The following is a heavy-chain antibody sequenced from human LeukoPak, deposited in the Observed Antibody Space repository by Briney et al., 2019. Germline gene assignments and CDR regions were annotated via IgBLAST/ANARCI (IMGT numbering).Heavy chain of an antibody. Sequence: GSLRLSCAASGFTFDDYTMHWVRQVPGKGLEWVSLISWDGISTYYTDSVKGRFTISRDNSKNSLYLQMNSLRTEDTAFYYCAKSTARLVSDYYYYMDVWGKGTTVTVSS. D-gene: IGHD6-6*01. J-gene: IGHJ6*03. CDR3: AKSTARLVSDYYYYMDV. CDR2: ISWDGIST. V-gene: IGHV3-43*01. CDR1: GFTFDDYT.